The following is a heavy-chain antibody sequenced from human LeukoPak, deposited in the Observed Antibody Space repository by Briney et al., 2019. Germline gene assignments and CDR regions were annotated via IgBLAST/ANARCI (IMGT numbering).Heavy chain of an antibody. V-gene: IGHV3-23*01. D-gene: IGHD3-22*01. CDR3: AKDGAYDSSGYSTN. CDR1: GFTFSSYA. Sequence: PGGSLRLSCAASGFTFSSYAMSWVRHARGKGLECVSAISGSGGSTYYADSVKGRFTISRDNSKNTLYLQMNSLRAEDTAVYYCAKDGAYDSSGYSTNWGQGTLVTVSS. J-gene: IGHJ4*02. CDR2: ISGSGGST.